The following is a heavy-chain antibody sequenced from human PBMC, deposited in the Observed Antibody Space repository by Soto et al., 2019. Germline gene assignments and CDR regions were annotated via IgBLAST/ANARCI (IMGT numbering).Heavy chain of an antibody. D-gene: IGHD2-2*01. J-gene: IGHJ4*02. V-gene: IGHV3-23*01. Sequence: GGSLRLSCAASGFTFSSYAMSWVRQAPGKGLEWVSAISGSGGSTYYADSVKGRFTISRDNSKNTLYLQMNSLRAEDTAVYYCAKGRRGGYQLLLVNYFDYWGQGTLVTVSA. CDR1: GFTFSSYA. CDR3: AKGRRGGYQLLLVNYFDY. CDR2: ISGSGGST.